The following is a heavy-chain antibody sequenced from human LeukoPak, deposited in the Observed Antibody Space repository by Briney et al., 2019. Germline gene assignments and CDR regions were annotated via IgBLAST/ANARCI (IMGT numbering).Heavy chain of an antibody. CDR1: GGSISSSSYY. CDR2: IYYSGNT. J-gene: IGHJ1*01. CDR3: ARHRSNNWYTNFQH. V-gene: IGHV4-39*01. D-gene: IGHD1-1*01. Sequence: PSGTLSLTCTVSGGSISSSSYYWGWIRQPPGKGLEWIGSIYYSGNTYHNPTLKSRVTISVDTSKNQFSLKLSSVTAADTAVYYCARHRSNNWYTNFQHWGQGTLVTVSS.